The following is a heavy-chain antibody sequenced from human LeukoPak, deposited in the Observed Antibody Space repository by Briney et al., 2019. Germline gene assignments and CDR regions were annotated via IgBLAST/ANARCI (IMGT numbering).Heavy chain of an antibody. J-gene: IGHJ4*01. D-gene: IGHD3-22*01. CDR1: GFSFTSYW. CDR2: IYPGDSDT. CDR3: SRDHYYDSSASFGY. Sequence: GESLKISCKGSGFSFTSYWMAWGRQMPGKGVEWMGIIYPGDSDTRYSPSFQGQVTISADKSISTAYLQCSDPTASYSARDYCSRDHYYDSSASFGYWGQGTLVTVSS. V-gene: IGHV5-51*01.